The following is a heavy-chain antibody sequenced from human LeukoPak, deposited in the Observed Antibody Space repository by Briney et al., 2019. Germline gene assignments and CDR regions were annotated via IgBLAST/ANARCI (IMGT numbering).Heavy chain of an antibody. J-gene: IGHJ4*02. Sequence: GGSLRLSCAASGFTFSSYAMHWVRQAPGKGLEWVAVIPYDGSNKYYADSVKGRFTISRDNSKNTLYLQMNSLRAEDTAVYYCARARDTAMVISYYFDYWGQGTLVTVSS. CDR3: ARARDTAMVISYYFDY. D-gene: IGHD5-18*01. CDR1: GFTFSSYA. V-gene: IGHV3-30-3*01. CDR2: IPYDGSNK.